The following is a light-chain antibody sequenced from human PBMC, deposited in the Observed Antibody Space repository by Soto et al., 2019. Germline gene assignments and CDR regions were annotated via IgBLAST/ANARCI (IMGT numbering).Light chain of an antibody. J-gene: IGKJ1*01. Sequence: DIQMTQSPSTLSASVGDRVTITCRASQTISNWLAWYQQKPGKPPKLLIHDASSLESGVPSRFSGSGSGTEFTLTISSLQPDDFATYYCQQSIGTFGQGTKVEIE. CDR1: QTISNW. V-gene: IGKV1-5*01. CDR3: QQSIGT. CDR2: DAS.